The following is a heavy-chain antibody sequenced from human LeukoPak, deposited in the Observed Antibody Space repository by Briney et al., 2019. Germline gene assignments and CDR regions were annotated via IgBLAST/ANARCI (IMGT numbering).Heavy chain of an antibody. CDR3: AKDGKYCSGGTCYLI. CDR2: ISGSGSST. V-gene: IGHV3-23*01. J-gene: IGHJ4*02. D-gene: IGHD2-15*01. CDR1: GFTFSSYA. Sequence: GGSLRLSCAASGFTFSSYAMNWVRQAPGKGLEWVSHISGSGSSTYFADSVKGRFTISRDNSKNTLYLQMNSLRAEDTAVYYCAKDGKYCSGGTCYLIWGQGTLVTVSS.